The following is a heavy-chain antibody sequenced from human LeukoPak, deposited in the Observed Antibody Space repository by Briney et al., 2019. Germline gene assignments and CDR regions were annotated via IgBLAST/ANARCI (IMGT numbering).Heavy chain of an antibody. Sequence: PSETLSLTCAVYGGSFSGYYWSWIRQPPGKGLEWIGEIDHSGSTNYNPSLKSRVTISVDTSKNQFSLKLSSVTAADTAVYYCARLWFGGTPWDYWGQGTLVTVSS. CDR3: ARLWFGGTPWDY. CDR1: GGSFSGYY. D-gene: IGHD3-10*01. CDR2: IDHSGST. V-gene: IGHV4-34*01. J-gene: IGHJ4*02.